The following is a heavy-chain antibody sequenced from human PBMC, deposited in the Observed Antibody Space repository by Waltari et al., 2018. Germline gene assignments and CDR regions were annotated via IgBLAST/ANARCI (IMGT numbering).Heavy chain of an antibody. CDR3: ARSYDFWSGYPLDH. J-gene: IGHJ4*02. V-gene: IGHV4-59*01. Sequence: QVQLQESGPGLVKPSETLSLICSVSGDSITNFYWSWVRQPPGKGLEWIGYIAYNANTRYTPSLKSRLTISIDTSKKHFSLRLGSVTAADTAIYYCARSYDFWSGYPLDHWGQGTLVTVSS. CDR2: IAYNANT. CDR1: GDSITNFY. D-gene: IGHD3-3*01.